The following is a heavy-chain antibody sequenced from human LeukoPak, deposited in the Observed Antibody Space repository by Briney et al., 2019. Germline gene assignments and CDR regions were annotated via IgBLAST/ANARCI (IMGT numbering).Heavy chain of an antibody. Sequence: SETLSLTCAVSGGSISSGGYSWSWIRQPPGKGLEWIGYIYHSGSTYYNPSLKSRVTISVDRSKNQFSLKLSSVTAADTAVYYCARVSITIFGVVDNWFDPWGQGTLVTVSS. D-gene: IGHD3-3*01. CDR2: IYHSGST. J-gene: IGHJ5*02. CDR1: GGSISSGGYS. V-gene: IGHV4-30-2*01. CDR3: ARVSITIFGVVDNWFDP.